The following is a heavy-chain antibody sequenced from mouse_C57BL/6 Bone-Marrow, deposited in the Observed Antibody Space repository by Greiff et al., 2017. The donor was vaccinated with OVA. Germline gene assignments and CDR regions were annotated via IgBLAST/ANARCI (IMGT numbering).Heavy chain of an antibody. Sequence: VQGVESGGDLVKPGGSLKLSCAASGFTFSSHGMSLVRQAPDKRREWVATICSGSSYTYYPDSVKGRFTISRDNAKKTLYLQMSSLKSEDTAMCYSARLRGYGAWFAYWGQGTLVTVSA. D-gene: IGHD1-1*01. CDR3: ARLRGYGAWFAY. CDR1: GFTFSSHG. J-gene: IGHJ3*01. CDR2: ICSGSSYT. V-gene: IGHV5-6*01.